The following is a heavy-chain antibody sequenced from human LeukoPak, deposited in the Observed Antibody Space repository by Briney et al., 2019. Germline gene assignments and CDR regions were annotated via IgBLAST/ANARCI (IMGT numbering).Heavy chain of an antibody. J-gene: IGHJ3*02. D-gene: IGHD2-21*01. CDR1: GYSISSGSY. V-gene: IGHV4-38-2*02. Sequence: SETLSLTCTVSGYSISSGSYWGWIRQPPGKGLEWIGSIYHSGITYYNPSLKSRVTISVDTSENQFSLKLNSVTAADTAVYYCARLNLPAIRGAFDIWGQGTMVTVSS. CDR2: IYHSGIT. CDR3: ARLNLPAIRGAFDI.